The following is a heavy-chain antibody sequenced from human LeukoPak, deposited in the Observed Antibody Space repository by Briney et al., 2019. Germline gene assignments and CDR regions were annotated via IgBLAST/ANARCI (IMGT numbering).Heavy chain of an antibody. CDR2: IYHSGST. J-gene: IGHJ5*02. V-gene: IGHV4-4*02. CDR1: GGSISSSNW. CDR3: AREMGHRPYNWFDP. Sequence: SSETLSLTCAVSGGSISSSNWWSWVRQPPGKGLEWIGEIYHSGSTNYNPSLKSRVTISVDKSKNQFSLKLSSVTAADTAVYYCAREMGHRPYNWFDPWGQGTLVTVSS. D-gene: IGHD5-24*01.